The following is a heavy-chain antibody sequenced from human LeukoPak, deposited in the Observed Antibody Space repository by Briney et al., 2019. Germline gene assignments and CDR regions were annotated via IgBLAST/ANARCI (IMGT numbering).Heavy chain of an antibody. J-gene: IGHJ6*03. D-gene: IGHD6-6*01. CDR2: INHSGST. Sequence: PSETLSLTCAVYGGSFSGYYWSWIRQPPGKGLEWIGEINHSGSTNYNPSLKSRVTISVDTSKNQFSLKLSSVTAADTAVYYCARLEAYSSSSSWRYYYYMDVWGKGTTVTVSS. V-gene: IGHV4-34*01. CDR3: ARLEAYSSSSSWRYYYYMDV. CDR1: GGSFSGYY.